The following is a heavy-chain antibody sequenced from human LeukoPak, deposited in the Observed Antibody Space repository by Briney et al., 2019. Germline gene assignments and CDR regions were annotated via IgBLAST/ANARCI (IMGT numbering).Heavy chain of an antibody. V-gene: IGHV4-39*07. J-gene: IGHJ4*02. D-gene: IGHD5-18*01. CDR1: GGSISSSSYY. Sequence: RPSETLSLTCTVSGGSISSSSYYWGWVRQPPGKGLEWIGSIYYSGSTYYNPSLKSRVTISVDTSKNQFSLKLSSVTAADTAVYYCARVRGYSYGRSDYWGQGTLVTVSS. CDR3: ARVRGYSYGRSDY. CDR2: IYYSGST.